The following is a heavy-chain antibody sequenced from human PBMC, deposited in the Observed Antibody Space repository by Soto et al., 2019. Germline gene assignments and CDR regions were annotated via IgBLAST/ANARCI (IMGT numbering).Heavy chain of an antibody. V-gene: IGHV4-31*03. CDR1: GGSISSGGYY. J-gene: IGHJ5*02. CDR3: ARDKRSIFGVAVANWFDP. Sequence: QVQLQESGPGLVKPSQTLSLTCTVSGGSISSGGYYWSWIRQHPGKVLEWLGYIYYSGSTYYNPSLKSRVTISVDTSKNQFSLKLSSVTAADTAVYYCARDKRSIFGVAVANWFDPWGQGTLVTVSS. CDR2: IYYSGST. D-gene: IGHD3-3*01.